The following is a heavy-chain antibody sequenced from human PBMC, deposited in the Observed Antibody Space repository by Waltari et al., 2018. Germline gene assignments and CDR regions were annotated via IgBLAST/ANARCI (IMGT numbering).Heavy chain of an antibody. J-gene: IGHJ1*01. CDR2: INPDSGGT. Sequence: QVQLVQSGAEVKEPGASVKVSCEASGYTFTDYYMHWVRQAPGQGLEWMGWINPDSGGTKYAQKVQGRVTMTRDTSFSTAYMELSRLRSDDTAVYYCAKEYSTSSDAEYFQHWGQGTLVTVSS. CDR3: AKEYSTSSDAEYFQH. D-gene: IGHD6-6*01. CDR1: GYTFTDYY. V-gene: IGHV1-2*02.